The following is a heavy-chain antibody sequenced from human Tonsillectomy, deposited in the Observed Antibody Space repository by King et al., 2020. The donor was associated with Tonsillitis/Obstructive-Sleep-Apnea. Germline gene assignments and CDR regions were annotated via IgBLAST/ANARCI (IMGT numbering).Heavy chain of an antibody. CDR1: GGSFSGYY. Sequence: VQLQQWGAGLLKPSETLSLTCAVYGGSFSGYYWSWIRQPPGKGLEWIGEINHSGSTNYNPSLKSLVTISVDTSKNQFSLKLSSVTAADTAVYYCARVPRYDSSGYLDAFDIWGQGTMVTVSS. CDR3: ARVPRYDSSGYLDAFDI. J-gene: IGHJ3*02. V-gene: IGHV4-34*01. CDR2: INHSGST. D-gene: IGHD3-22*01.